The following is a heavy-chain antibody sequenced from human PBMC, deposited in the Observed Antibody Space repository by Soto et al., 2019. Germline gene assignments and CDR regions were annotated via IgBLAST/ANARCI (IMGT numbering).Heavy chain of an antibody. CDR3: ARGHLPDQDSGSPHDFYYYYYYMDV. CDR2: MNPNSGNT. D-gene: IGHD3-10*01. CDR1: GYTFTSYD. V-gene: IGHV1-8*01. Sequence: ASVKVSCKASGYTFTSYDINWVRQATGQGLEWMGWMNPNSGNTGYAQKFQGRVTMTRNTSISTAYMELSSLRSEDTAVYYCARGHLPDQDSGSPHDFYYYYYYMDVWGKGTTVTVSS. J-gene: IGHJ6*03.